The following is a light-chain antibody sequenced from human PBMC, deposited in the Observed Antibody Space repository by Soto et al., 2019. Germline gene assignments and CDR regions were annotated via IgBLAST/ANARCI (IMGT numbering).Light chain of an antibody. J-gene: IGLJ2*01. V-gene: IGLV2-23*01. CDR3: CSYAGSSIVV. Sequence: QSALTQPASVSGSPGQSITISCTGSSSDVGSYNLVSWYQQHPGKAPKLMIYEDSERPSGVSNRFSGSKSGNTASLTISGLQGEDEAQYYCCSYAGSSIVVFGGGTKVTVL. CDR2: EDS. CDR1: SSDVGSYNL.